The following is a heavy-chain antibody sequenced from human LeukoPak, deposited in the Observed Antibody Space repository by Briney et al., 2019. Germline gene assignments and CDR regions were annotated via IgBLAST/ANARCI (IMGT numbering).Heavy chain of an antibody. CDR3: TRRPY. V-gene: IGHV3-48*03. CDR2: INSNGDFK. CDR1: GFTFSSSE. J-gene: IGHJ4*02. Sequence: GGSLRLSCTASGFTFSSSEMNWVRQAPGKGLEWVSYINSNGDFKYYADSVKGRFTISRDNAKNSLHLQMNSLRAEDTAVYYCTRRPYWGRGTLVSVSS.